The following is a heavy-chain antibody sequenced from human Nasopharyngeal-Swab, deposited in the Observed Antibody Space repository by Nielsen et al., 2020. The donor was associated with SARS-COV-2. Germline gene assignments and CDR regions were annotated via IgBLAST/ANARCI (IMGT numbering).Heavy chain of an antibody. CDR2: IYYGGST. D-gene: IGHD6-13*01. Sequence: SETLSLTCTVSCGSISSSTYYWAWLRQPPGKGLEWIGSIYYGGSTYYNPSLKSRVTISVDTSKNQFSLKLSSVTAADTAVYYCATLSSSWYEYYFDYWGQGTLVTVSS. CDR1: CGSISSSTYY. V-gene: IGHV4-39*01. J-gene: IGHJ4*02. CDR3: ATLSSSWYEYYFDY.